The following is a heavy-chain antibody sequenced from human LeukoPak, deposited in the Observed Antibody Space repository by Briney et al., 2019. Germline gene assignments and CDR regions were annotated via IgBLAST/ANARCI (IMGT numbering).Heavy chain of an antibody. CDR3: ARGSAAAGKQRRNYYYYYMDV. V-gene: IGHV3-48*01. J-gene: IGHJ6*03. Sequence: GGSLRLSCAASGFTFSRDSMNWVRQAPGKGLEWVAYINGGGSPILYADSVRGRFTISRDNSKNTLYLQMNSLRAEDTAVYYCARGSAAAGKQRRNYYYYYMDVWGKGTTVTVSS. CDR2: INGGGSPI. D-gene: IGHD6-13*01. CDR1: GFTFSRDS.